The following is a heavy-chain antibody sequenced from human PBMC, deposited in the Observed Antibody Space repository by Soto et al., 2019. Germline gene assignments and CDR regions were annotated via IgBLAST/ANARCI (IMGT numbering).Heavy chain of an antibody. CDR1: GFTFSSYA. V-gene: IGHV3-23*01. D-gene: IGHD6-19*01. CDR2: ISGSGGST. CDR3: AKDISLASSGWYVDFDY. J-gene: IGHJ4*02. Sequence: PGGSLILSCAASGFTFSSYAMSWVRQAPGKGLEWVSAISGSGGSTYCADSVKGRFTISRDNSKNTLYLQMNSLRAEDTAVYYCAKDISLASSGWYVDFDYWGQGTLVTVPQ.